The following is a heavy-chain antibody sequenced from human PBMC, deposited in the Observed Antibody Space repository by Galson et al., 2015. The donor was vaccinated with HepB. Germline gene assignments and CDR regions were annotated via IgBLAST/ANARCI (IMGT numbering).Heavy chain of an antibody. CDR2: IYHSGST. V-gene: IGHV4-4*02. D-gene: IGHD4-11*01. CDR3: ARHLHDYIDRVLYYGMDV. J-gene: IGHJ6*02. Sequence: SETLSLTCAVSGGSISSSNWWSWVRQPPGKGLEWIGEIYHSGSTNYNPSLKSRVTISVDKSKNQFSLKLSSVTAADTAVYYCARHLHDYIDRVLYYGMDVWGQGTTVTVSS. CDR1: GGSISSSNW.